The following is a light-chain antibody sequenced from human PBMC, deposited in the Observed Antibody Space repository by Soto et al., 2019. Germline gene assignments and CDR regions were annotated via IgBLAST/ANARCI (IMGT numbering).Light chain of an antibody. J-gene: IGKJ4*01. CDR1: QGISSY. Sequence: DIQLTQSPSFLSASVGDRVTITCRASQGISSYLAWYQQKPGKAPKLLIYAASTLQSGVPSRFSGSGSGTEFTLTISSLQPEDXXXYXXXXXXXYPFLTFGGGTKVEIK. CDR3: XXXXXYPFLT. CDR2: AAS. V-gene: IGKV1-9*01.